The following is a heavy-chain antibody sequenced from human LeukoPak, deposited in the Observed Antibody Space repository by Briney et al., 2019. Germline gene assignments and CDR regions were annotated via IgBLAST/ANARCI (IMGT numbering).Heavy chain of an antibody. Sequence: ASVKVSCKASGYTFTGYYIHWVRQAPGQGFEWMGWIHPNSGATGYAQNFQGRVTMTRDTSISTAYMGLSRLRSDDTAVYYCARNTAPGYGLDAWGQGTPVTVSS. V-gene: IGHV1-2*02. D-gene: IGHD5-18*01. CDR1: GYTFTGYY. J-gene: IGHJ6*02. CDR3: ARNTAPGYGLDA. CDR2: IHPNSGAT.